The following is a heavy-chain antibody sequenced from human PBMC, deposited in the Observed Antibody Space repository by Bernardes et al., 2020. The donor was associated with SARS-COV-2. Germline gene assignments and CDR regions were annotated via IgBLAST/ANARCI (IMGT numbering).Heavy chain of an antibody. Sequence: SETLSLTCTVSGASINSGNYYWTWIRQPAGKGLEWIGHIYTSGVTNYNPSLRSRVTMSIDTSKTEFSLSLSSVTATDTAVYYCVCRMGWLIGVSWGQGTLVTVSS. V-gene: IGHV4-61*09. CDR1: GASINSGNYY. CDR2: IYTSGVT. CDR3: VCRMGWLIGVS. D-gene: IGHD3-3*01. J-gene: IGHJ4*02.